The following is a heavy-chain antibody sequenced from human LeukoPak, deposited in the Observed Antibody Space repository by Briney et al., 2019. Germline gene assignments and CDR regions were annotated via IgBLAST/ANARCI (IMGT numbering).Heavy chain of an antibody. V-gene: IGHV3-30*03. CDR2: ISSDGSNK. CDR1: KFTFSNYG. CDR3: ARDRYCSGGSCYGWFDP. J-gene: IGHJ5*02. Sequence: GGSLRLSCAASKFTFSNYGMHWVRQAPGKGLEWVAVISSDGSNKYYADSVKGRFTISRDNSKNTLYLQMNSLRAEDTAVYHCARDRYCSGGSCYGWFDPWGQGTLVTVSS. D-gene: IGHD2-15*01.